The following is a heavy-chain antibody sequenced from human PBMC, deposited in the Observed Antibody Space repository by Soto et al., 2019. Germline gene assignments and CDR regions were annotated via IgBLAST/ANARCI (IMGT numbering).Heavy chain of an antibody. CDR2: TSAYNGNT. Sequence: VQLVQSGAEVKQPGASVKVSCKASGYTFASYGLSWVRQAPGQGLEWMGWTSAYNGNTNYAQKLQGRVTMTTDTSTSTAYMELRSLRSDDTAVYYCARGRLRFLEWSKDALDIWGQGTMVTVSS. CDR3: ARGRLRFLEWSKDALDI. V-gene: IGHV1-18*01. CDR1: GYTFASYG. D-gene: IGHD3-3*01. J-gene: IGHJ3*02.